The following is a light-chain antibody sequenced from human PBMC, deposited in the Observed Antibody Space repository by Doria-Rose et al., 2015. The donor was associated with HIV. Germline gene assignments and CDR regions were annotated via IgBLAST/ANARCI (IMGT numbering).Light chain of an antibody. CDR1: QSFSSTY. CDR2: DGS. J-gene: IGKJ1*01. CDR3: HQYGTSWT. V-gene: IGKV3-20*01. Sequence: EIVLTQSPGTLSLSPGERATLSCRASQSFSSTYLAWYQQTPGQAPSLLIYDGSTRATGIPDRFSASRSGTDFTLTINRLEPEDFALYYCHQYGTSWTFGQGTKVEI.